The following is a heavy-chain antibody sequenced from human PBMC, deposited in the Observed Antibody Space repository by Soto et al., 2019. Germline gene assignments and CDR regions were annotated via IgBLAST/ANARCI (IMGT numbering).Heavy chain of an antibody. Sequence: SCKASGYTFTSYYMHWVRQAPGKGLEWVAVISYDGSNKYYADSVKGRFTISRDNSKNTLYLQMNSLRAEDTAVYYCAKDHRVNYAHYYYGMDVWGQGTTVTVSS. D-gene: IGHD1-7*01. V-gene: IGHV3-30*18. CDR2: ISYDGSNK. J-gene: IGHJ6*02. CDR3: AKDHRVNYAHYYYGMDV. CDR1: GYTFTSYY.